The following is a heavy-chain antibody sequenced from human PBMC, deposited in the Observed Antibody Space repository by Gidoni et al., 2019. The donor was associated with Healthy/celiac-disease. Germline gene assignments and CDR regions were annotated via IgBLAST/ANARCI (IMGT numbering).Heavy chain of an antibody. CDR3: AKDQNRRGYSYGLKGDHYGMDV. J-gene: IGHJ6*02. D-gene: IGHD5-18*01. Sequence: QVQLVESGGGVVQPGRSLRLSRAASGFTFSRYAMPWVHQAPGKGLEWVAVISYDGSNKYYADSVKGRFTISRDNSKNTLYLQMNSLRAEDTAVYYCAKDQNRRGYSYGLKGDHYGMDVWGQGTTVSVSS. CDR1: GFTFSRYA. CDR2: ISYDGSNK. V-gene: IGHV3-30*18.